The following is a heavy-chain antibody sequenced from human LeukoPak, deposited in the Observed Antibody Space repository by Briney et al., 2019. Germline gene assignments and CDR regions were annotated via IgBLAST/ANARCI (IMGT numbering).Heavy chain of an antibody. D-gene: IGHD6-19*01. CDR3: ASQTPRRLPIAVADYFDY. J-gene: IGHJ4*02. CDR2: VSTSGSYI. V-gene: IGHV3-21*01. Sequence: GGSLRLSCAVSGFTFGSYSMNWVRQAPGKGLEWVSFVSTSGSYIYYADSVKGRFTISRDNAKNSLYLQLNSLRAEDTAVYYCASQTPRRLPIAVADYFDYWGQGALVTVSS. CDR1: GFTFGSYS.